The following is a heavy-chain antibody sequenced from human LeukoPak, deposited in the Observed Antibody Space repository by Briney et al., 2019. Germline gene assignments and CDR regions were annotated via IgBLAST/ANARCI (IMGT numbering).Heavy chain of an antibody. V-gene: IGHV4-34*01. D-gene: IGHD5-18*01. CDR3: ARRRTRIQARYYYYMDV. CDR2: INHSGST. J-gene: IGHJ6*03. CDR1: GGPFSGYY. Sequence: SETLSLTCAVYGGPFSGYYWSWIRQPPGKGLEWIGEINHSGSTNYNPSLKSRVTISVDTSKNQFSLKLSSVTAADTAVYYCARRRTRIQARYYYYMDVWGKGTTVTISS.